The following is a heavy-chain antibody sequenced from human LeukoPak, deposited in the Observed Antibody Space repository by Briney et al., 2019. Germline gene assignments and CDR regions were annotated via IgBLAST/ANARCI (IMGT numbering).Heavy chain of an antibody. Sequence: GESLKISCKGSGYRFTNYWIGWVRQMPGKGLELMGIIYPDDSDTRYRPSFQGQVTLSADKSINTAYLQLNSLKASDTAIYYCAKTSGSTWYYFDYWGQGTLVTVSS. CDR3: AKTSGSTWYYFDY. CDR1: GYRFTNYW. CDR2: IYPDDSDT. J-gene: IGHJ4*02. D-gene: IGHD6-13*01. V-gene: IGHV5-51*01.